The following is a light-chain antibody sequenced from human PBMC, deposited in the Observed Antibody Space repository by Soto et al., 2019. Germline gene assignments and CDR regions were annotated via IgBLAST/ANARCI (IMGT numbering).Light chain of an antibody. V-gene: IGKV3-20*01. CDR1: RSVSSSF. J-gene: IGKJ4*01. CDR2: GAS. Sequence: IVLTQSPGTLSLSPGGRATLSCRASRSVSSSFLAWYQQKPGQAPRLLIYGASSRATGIPDRFSGSGSGTDFTLTISSLQSEDFAVYYCQQYNSWPLTFGGGTKVDIK. CDR3: QQYNSWPLT.